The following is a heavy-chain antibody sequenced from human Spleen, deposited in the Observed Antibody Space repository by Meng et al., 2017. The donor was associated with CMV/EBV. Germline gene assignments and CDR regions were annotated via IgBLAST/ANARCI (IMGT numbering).Heavy chain of an antibody. CDR3: ARDGGYCSSTTCYVERFFDR. CDR1: GFTFRGHG. V-gene: IGHV3-64*02. Sequence: GESLKISCAASGFTFRGHGIHWVRQAPGKALEYVSVISNNGDSIYYADSVKGRFTISRDNSQNTLYLQMSRLRPEDLAVYYCARDGGYCSSTTCYVERFFDRWGQGTLVTVSS. CDR2: ISNNGDSI. D-gene: IGHD2-2*01. J-gene: IGHJ4*02.